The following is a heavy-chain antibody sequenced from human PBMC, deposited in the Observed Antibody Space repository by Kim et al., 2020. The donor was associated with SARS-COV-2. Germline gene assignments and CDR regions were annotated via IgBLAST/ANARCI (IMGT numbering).Heavy chain of an antibody. D-gene: IGHD2-15*01. CDR2: ISNDGSDK. Sequence: GGSLRLSCAASGFTSGFTFSDFGMHWVRQAPGKGLEWVALISNDGSDKYYTDSVKGRFSISRDNSRDTLYLQMDSLGRDDTAVYYCARDRSLYSDYPDYWGQGTLVTVSS. CDR1: GFTSGFTFSDFG. J-gene: IGHJ4*02. V-gene: IGHV3-30*03. CDR3: ARDRSLYSDYPDY.